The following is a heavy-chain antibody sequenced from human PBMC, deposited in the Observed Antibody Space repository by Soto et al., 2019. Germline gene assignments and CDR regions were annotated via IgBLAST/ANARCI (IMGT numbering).Heavy chain of an antibody. CDR3: AREGYSSSWYAIGMDV. CDR2: INHSGST. CDR1: GGSFSGYY. D-gene: IGHD6-13*01. V-gene: IGHV4-34*01. J-gene: IGHJ6*02. Sequence: LSLTCAVYGGSFSGYYWSWIRQPPGKGLEWIGEINHSGSTNYNPSLKGRVTISVDTSKNQFSLKLSSVTAADTAVYYCAREGYSSSWYAIGMDVWGQGTTVTVSS.